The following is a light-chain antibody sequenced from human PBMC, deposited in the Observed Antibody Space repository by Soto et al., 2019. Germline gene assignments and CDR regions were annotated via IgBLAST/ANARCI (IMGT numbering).Light chain of an antibody. V-gene: IGKV3-20*01. CDR1: QSVSSSY. J-gene: IGKJ4*01. Sequence: EIVFTQSPGTLSLSPGERSTLSFSASQSVSSSYLAWYQQKPGQAPRLLMYGASSRATGIPDRLSGSGSGTDFALTISRLEPEDFAVYYCQQFSSYPLTFGGGTKVDIK. CDR3: QQFSSYPLT. CDR2: GAS.